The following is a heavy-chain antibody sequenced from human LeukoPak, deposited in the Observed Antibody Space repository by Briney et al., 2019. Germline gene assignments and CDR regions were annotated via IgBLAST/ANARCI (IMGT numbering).Heavy chain of an antibody. CDR3: VREEDGVVDDAFDV. D-gene: IGHD2-8*01. J-gene: IGHJ3*01. Sequence: PSQTLSLTCTVSGGSISTYYWSWIRQPPGKGLEWIGFIHHTGTTISNPSLKSRVTISADTSKNQFSLKLRSVTAADTAVYFCVREEDGVVDDAFDVWGPGTMVTVSS. V-gene: IGHV4-59*01. CDR1: GGSISTYY. CDR2: IHHTGTT.